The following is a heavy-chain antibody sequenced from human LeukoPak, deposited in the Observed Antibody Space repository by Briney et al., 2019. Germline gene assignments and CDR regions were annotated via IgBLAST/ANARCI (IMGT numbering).Heavy chain of an antibody. V-gene: IGHV1-2*02. CDR1: GYTFTGYY. CDR3: ATSHCSSTSCYVTVTTLLWY. D-gene: IGHD2-2*01. CDR2: INPNSGGT. Sequence: ASVKVSCKASGYTFTGYYMHWVRQAPGQGLEWMGWINPNSGGTNYAQKFQGRVTMTRDTSISTAYMELSRLRSDDTAVYYCATSHCSSTSCYVTVTTLLWYWGQGTLVTVSS. J-gene: IGHJ4*02.